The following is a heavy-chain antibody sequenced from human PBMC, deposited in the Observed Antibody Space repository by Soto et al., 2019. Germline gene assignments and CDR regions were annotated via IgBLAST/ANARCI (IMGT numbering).Heavy chain of an antibody. CDR1: GYTFTSYD. V-gene: IGHV1-8*01. D-gene: IGHD2-15*01. Sequence: QVQLVQSGAEVKKPGASVKVSCKASGYTFTSYDINWVRQATGQGLEWMGWMNPNSGNTGYAQKFQGRVTMTRNTSISTAYMELSSLRSEDTAVYYCARDIVVVVAATLDYYYYGMDVWGPGTTVTVSS. CDR2: MNPNSGNT. CDR3: ARDIVVVVAATLDYYYYGMDV. J-gene: IGHJ6*02.